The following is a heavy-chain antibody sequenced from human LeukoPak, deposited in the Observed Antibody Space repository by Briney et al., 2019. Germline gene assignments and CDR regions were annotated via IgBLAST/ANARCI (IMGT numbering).Heavy chain of an antibody. J-gene: IGHJ4*02. CDR2: IPSDGSDN. Sequence: GGPLRLSCAASVFTFSTYGFHWVRQAPGKGLEWVAFIPSDGSDNYYANSVKGRFTISRDNSKNTLYLQMNSLRSEDTAVYYCAKGLGDYDDFRLGYWGQGTLVTVSS. CDR1: VFTFSTYG. V-gene: IGHV3-30*02. CDR3: AKGLGDYDDFRLGY. D-gene: IGHD4-17*01.